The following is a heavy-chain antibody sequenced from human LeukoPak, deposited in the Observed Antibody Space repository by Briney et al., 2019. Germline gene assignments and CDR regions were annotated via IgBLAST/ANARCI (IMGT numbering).Heavy chain of an antibody. Sequence: GGSLRLSCAASGFPFSGYALNWVRQAPGKGLEWVSAISGSGGTIFYADSVKGRFTISRDHSKNTLYLQMNSLRAEDTAVYYCAKVLGSHIAVPDPFDYWGQGTLVTVSS. V-gene: IGHV3-23*01. CDR3: AKVLGSHIAVPDPFDY. J-gene: IGHJ4*02. CDR2: ISGSGGTI. CDR1: GFPFSGYA. D-gene: IGHD6-13*01.